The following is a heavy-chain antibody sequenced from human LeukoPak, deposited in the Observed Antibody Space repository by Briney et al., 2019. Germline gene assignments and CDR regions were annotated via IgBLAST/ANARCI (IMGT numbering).Heavy chain of an antibody. D-gene: IGHD3-16*01. CDR3: ARGGSVGD. CDR1: GFTFSRYS. Sequence: PGGSLRLSCAASGFTFSRYSMTWVRQAPGKGLEWVSSISSSSSYTYYADSVKGRFTISRDNAKNSLYLQMNSLRAEDTAVYYCARGGSVGDWGQGTLVSVSS. CDR2: ISSSSSYT. V-gene: IGHV3-21*01. J-gene: IGHJ4*02.